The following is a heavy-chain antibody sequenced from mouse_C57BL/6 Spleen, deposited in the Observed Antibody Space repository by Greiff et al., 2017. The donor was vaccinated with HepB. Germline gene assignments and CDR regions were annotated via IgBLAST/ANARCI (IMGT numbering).Heavy chain of an antibody. D-gene: IGHD1-1*01. CDR3: ARVGSSYQYYFDY. Sequence: VQLKESGPGLVKPSQSLSLTCSVTGYSITSGYYWNWIRQFPGNKLEWMGYISYDGSNNYNPSLKNRISITRDTSKNQFFLKLNSVTTEDTATYDCARVGSSYQYYFDYWGQGTTLTVSS. V-gene: IGHV3-6*01. CDR1: GYSITSGYY. CDR2: ISYDGSN. J-gene: IGHJ2*01.